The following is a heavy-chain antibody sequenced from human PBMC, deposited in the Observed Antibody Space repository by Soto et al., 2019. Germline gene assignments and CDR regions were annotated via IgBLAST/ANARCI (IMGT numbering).Heavy chain of an antibody. CDR3: ARLRGYCSGGSCHGPFDP. Sequence: GESLKSSCKGSGYRFTSYWIGWVRQMPGKGLEWMGIIYPGDSDTRYSPSFQGQVTISADKSISTAYLQWSSLKASDTAMYYCARLRGYCSGGSCHGPFDPWGQGTLVTVSS. J-gene: IGHJ5*02. CDR1: GYRFTSYW. V-gene: IGHV5-51*01. CDR2: IYPGDSDT. D-gene: IGHD2-15*01.